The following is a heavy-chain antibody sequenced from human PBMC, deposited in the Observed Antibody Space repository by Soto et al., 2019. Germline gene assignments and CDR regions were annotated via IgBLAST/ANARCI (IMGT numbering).Heavy chain of an antibody. J-gene: IGHJ4*02. V-gene: IGHV3-74*01. CDR3: ARGRWELLPSD. D-gene: IGHD3-10*01. Sequence: VQLVESGGGLVQPGGSLRLSCEASGFSFSSYWMLWVRQDPGKGLLWVARVSPDGGGTSYADSVKGRFTIFRDNAKNTVYLQINSLRVEDTAVYFCARGRWELLPSDWGQGTLVNVSS. CDR1: GFSFSSYW. CDR2: VSPDGGGT.